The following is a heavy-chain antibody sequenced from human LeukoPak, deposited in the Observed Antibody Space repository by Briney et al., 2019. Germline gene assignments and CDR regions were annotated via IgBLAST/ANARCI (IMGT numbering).Heavy chain of an antibody. D-gene: IGHD2/OR15-2a*01. CDR2: INHSGST. CDR3: ARHVRYSFRGYMDV. V-gene: IGHV4-34*01. Sequence: PSETLSLTCAVYGGSFSDYYWSWIRQPPGKGLEWIGEINHSGSTNYNPSLKSRVTISVDTSKNQFSLKLSSVTAADTAVYYCARHVRYSFRGYMDVWGKGTTVTVSS. CDR1: GGSFSDYY. J-gene: IGHJ6*03.